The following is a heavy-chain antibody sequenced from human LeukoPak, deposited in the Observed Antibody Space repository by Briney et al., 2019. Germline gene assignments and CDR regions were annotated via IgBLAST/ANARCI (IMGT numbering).Heavy chain of an antibody. CDR2: ISGSGGST. V-gene: IGHV3-23*01. CDR3: ARVRYYDSSGYYKRWYYYMDV. CDR1: GFTFSSYA. D-gene: IGHD3-22*01. J-gene: IGHJ6*03. Sequence: GGSLRLSCAASGFTFSSYAMSWVRQAPGKGLEWVSAISGSGGSTYYADSVKGRFTISRDNSKNSLYLQMNSLRAEDTALYYCARVRYYDSSGYYKRWYYYMDVWGKGTTVTVSS.